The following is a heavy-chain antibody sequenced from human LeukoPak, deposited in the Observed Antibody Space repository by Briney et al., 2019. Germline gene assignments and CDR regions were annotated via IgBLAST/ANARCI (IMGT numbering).Heavy chain of an antibody. D-gene: IGHD4-17*01. CDR3: TTMTTVTPRFHPKDYYYYMDV. V-gene: IGHV3-30*04. CDR2: MSYVGSNK. CDR1: GFTFSSYA. J-gene: IGHJ6*03. Sequence: GGSLRLSCAASGFTFSSYAMHWVRQAPGKGLEWVAVMSYVGSNKYYADSVKGRFTISRDNSKNTLYLQMNSLKTEDTAVYYCTTMTTVTPRFHPKDYYYYMDVWGKGTTVTVSS.